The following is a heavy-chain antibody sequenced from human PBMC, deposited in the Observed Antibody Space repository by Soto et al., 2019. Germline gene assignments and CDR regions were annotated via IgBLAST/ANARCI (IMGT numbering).Heavy chain of an antibody. D-gene: IGHD3-3*01. CDR2: ISYDGSNK. CDR3: AKDYDQTTEATAFDY. J-gene: IGHJ4*02. V-gene: IGHV3-30*18. CDR1: GFTFSSYG. Sequence: QVQLVESGGGVVQPGRSLRLSCAASGFTFSSYGMHWVRQAPGKGLEWVAVISYDGSNKYYADSVKGRFTISRDNSKNTLYLQMNSLRAEDTAVHYCAKDYDQTTEATAFDYWGQGTLVTVSS.